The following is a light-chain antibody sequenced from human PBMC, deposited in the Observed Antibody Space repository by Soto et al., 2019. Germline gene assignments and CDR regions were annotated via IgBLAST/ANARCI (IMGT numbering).Light chain of an antibody. J-gene: IGLJ2*01. CDR2: EVS. CDR1: SSDVGGYNY. V-gene: IGLV2-14*01. Sequence: QSALTQPASVSGSPGQSITISCTGTSSDVGGYNYVSWYQQHPGKAPKLMIYEVSNRPSGVSNRFSGSKSGNTASLTISGLQAEDEADYSCRSYTRNSTLVFGGGTKLTVL. CDR3: RSYTRNSTLV.